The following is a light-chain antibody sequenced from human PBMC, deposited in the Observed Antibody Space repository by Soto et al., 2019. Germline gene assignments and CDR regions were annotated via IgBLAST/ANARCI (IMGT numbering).Light chain of an antibody. J-gene: IGKJ4*01. V-gene: IGKV3-15*01. Sequence: EILMTQSPGNLSLSPGQTVTLSSRASQSVGNNLTWYQHKPGQAPGLLIPGASTRATGIPARFSGDGSGRDFTLTISSLQAEDFAVYYCQQYNNWPPLTFGGGNKVEIK. CDR3: QQYNNWPPLT. CDR2: GAS. CDR1: QSVGNN.